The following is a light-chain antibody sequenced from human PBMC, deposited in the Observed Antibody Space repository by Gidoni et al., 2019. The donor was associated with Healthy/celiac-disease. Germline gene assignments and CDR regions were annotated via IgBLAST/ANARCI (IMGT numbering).Light chain of an antibody. CDR2: AAS. CDR1: PGISSY. V-gene: IGKV1-9*01. Sequence: DIQLTPSPSFLSASVGDRVTITCWASPGISSYLAWYQQKPGQAPKLLIYAASTLQSGVPSRFSGSGSGTEFTLTISSLQPEDFATYYCQQLNSYPQAFGPGTKVDIK. CDR3: QQLNSYPQA. J-gene: IGKJ3*01.